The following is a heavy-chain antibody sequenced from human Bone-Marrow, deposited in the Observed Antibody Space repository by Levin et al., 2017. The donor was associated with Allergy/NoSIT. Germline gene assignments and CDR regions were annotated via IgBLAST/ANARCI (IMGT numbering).Heavy chain of an antibody. CDR1: GGSFSGYY. CDR3: ARDPEGGGDDYFDF. CDR2: INHSGST. Sequence: ESLKISCAVYGGSFSGYYWSWIRQPPGKGLEWIGEINHSGSTNYNPSLKSRVTISVDTSKNQFSLDLSSVTAADTAMYYCARDPEGGGDDYFDFWGQGTLLTVSS. D-gene: IGHD5-12*01. V-gene: IGHV4-34*01. J-gene: IGHJ4*02.